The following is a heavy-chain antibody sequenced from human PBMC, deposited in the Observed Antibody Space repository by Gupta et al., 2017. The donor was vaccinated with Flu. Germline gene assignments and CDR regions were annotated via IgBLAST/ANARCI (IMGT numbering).Heavy chain of an antibody. Sequence: QITLEESGPALVKPTQTLTLTCALSGFSVSTSGVGVGWFRQPPGRALEWLGVIYWSDEKAHNPFLKSWVTITRDASKNQVVLTLTNLDPGDTARYYCAQDIYGVGGHGPPGTDEVWGQGTMVTVAS. J-gene: IGHJ3*01. D-gene: IGHD3-3*02. CDR3: AQDIYGVGGHGPPGTDEV. V-gene: IGHV2-5*01. CDR2: IYWSDEK. CDR1: GFSVSTSGVG.